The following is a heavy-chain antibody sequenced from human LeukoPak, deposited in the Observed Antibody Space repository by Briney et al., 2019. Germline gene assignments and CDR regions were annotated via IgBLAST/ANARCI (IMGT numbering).Heavy chain of an antibody. V-gene: IGHV3-23*01. CDR3: ARDLGWLHYED. CDR1: GFTFSSHG. J-gene: IGHJ4*02. CDR2: IGGTGGFIT. Sequence: GGSLRLSCAASGFTFSSHGMNWVRQAPGKGLEWVSGIGGTGGFITYYAESVKGRSTVSRDNSKNKLYLQMNSLRADDTAIHYCARDLGWLHYEDWGQGTLVTVSS. D-gene: IGHD5-12*01.